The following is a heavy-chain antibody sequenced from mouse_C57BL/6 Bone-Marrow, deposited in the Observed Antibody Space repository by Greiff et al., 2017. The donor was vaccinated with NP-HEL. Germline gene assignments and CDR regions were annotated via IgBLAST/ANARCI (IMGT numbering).Heavy chain of an antibody. Sequence: QVQLQQPGAELVKPGASVKVSCKASGYTFTSYWMHWVKQRPGQGLEWIGRIHPSDSDTNYNQKFKGKATLTVDKSSSTAYMQLSSLISEDSAVYYCAIRGLGGYWYFDVWGTGTTVTVSS. CDR1: GYTFTSYW. D-gene: IGHD1-1*02. CDR2: IHPSDSDT. V-gene: IGHV1-74*01. CDR3: AIRGLGGYWYFDV. J-gene: IGHJ1*03.